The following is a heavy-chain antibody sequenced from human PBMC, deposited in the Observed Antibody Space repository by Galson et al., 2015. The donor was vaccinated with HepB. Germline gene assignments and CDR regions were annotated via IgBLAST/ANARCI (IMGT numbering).Heavy chain of an antibody. Sequence: CAISGDSVSRNGAGWNWIRQSPSRGLEWLGSTWYRSKWYNDYALSMKGRITVNPDTSKNQFSLQLNSVTPEDTAVYYCARANTSIRAFDIWGQGTMVTVSS. V-gene: IGHV6-1*01. CDR1: GDSVSRNGAG. CDR3: ARANTSIRAFDI. J-gene: IGHJ3*02. D-gene: IGHD1-14*01. CDR2: TWYRSKWYN.